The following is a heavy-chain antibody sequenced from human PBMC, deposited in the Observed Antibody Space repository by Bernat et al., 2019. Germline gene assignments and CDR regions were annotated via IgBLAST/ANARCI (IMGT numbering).Heavy chain of an antibody. CDR3: ARVFYGGNSDNWFDP. CDR2: IYYSGST. D-gene: IGHD4-23*01. J-gene: IGHJ5*02. Sequence: GQRQEGGAGLVKPSQTRERNGKGGGGAISSGDYYWRGRGQPPGKGLEWIGYIYYSGSTYYNPSLKSRVTISVDTSKNQFSLKLSSVTAADTAMYYCARVFYGGNSDNWFDPWGQGTLVTVSS. V-gene: IGHV4-30-4*01. CDR1: GGAISSGDYY.